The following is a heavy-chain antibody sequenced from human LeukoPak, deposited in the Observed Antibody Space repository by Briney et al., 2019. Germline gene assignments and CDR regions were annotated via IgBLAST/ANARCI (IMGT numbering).Heavy chain of an antibody. V-gene: IGHV4-61*02. Sequence: SETLSLTCTVSGGSVSSGSYYWSWIRQPAGKGLEWIGRIYTSGSTNYNPSLKSRVTISVDTSKNQFSLKLNSVTAADTAVYYCARVTTGGYYNCWGHGTLVTVSS. J-gene: IGHJ4*01. CDR2: IYTSGST. CDR1: GGSVSSGSYY. CDR3: ARVTTGGYYNC. D-gene: IGHD3-22*01.